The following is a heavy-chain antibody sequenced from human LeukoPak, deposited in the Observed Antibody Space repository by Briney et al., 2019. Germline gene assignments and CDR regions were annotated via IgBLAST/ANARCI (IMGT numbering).Heavy chain of an antibody. D-gene: IGHD3-10*01. J-gene: IGHJ4*02. V-gene: IGHV4-34*01. CDR3: ARRPSLVLWFGETLTGFDY. CDR2: INHSGST. CDR1: GGYFSGYD. Sequence: PSETLSLTCAVYGGYFSGYDWSWIRQPPGKGLEWIGEINHSGSTNYNPSLKSRVTISVDTSKNQFSLKLSSVTAADTAVYYCARRPSLVLWFGETLTGFDYWGQGTLVTVSS.